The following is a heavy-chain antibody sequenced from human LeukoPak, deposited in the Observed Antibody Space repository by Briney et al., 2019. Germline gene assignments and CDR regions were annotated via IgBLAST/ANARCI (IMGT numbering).Heavy chain of an antibody. D-gene: IGHD3-16*01. Sequence: GSLRLSCAASGFTFSSYWMNWARKAPGKGLEWVASINHNGNVNYYVDSVKGRFTISRDNAKNSLYLQMSNLRAEDTAVYFCARGGGLDVWGQGATVTVSS. CDR3: ARGGGLDV. CDR2: INHNGNVN. V-gene: IGHV3-7*03. CDR1: GFTFSSYW. J-gene: IGHJ6*02.